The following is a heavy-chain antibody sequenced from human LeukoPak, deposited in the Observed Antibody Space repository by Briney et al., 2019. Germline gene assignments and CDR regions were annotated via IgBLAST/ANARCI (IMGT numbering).Heavy chain of an antibody. D-gene: IGHD6-19*01. CDR1: GGSISSYY. J-gene: IGHJ4*02. CDR2: IYYSGST. CDR3: ARHSGMAVAGADFDY. V-gene: IGHV4-59*08. Sequence: PSETLSLTCTVSGGSISSYYWSGIRQPPGKGLEWIGYIYYSGSTNYNPSLKSRVTISVDTSKNQFSLKLSSVTAADTAVYYCARHSGMAVAGADFDYWGQGTLVTVSS.